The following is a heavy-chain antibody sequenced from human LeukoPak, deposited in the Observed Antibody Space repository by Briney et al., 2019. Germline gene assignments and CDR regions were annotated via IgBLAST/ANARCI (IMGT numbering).Heavy chain of an antibody. CDR1: GYTFTYYY. J-gene: IGHJ3*02. V-gene: IGHV1-2*02. Sequence: ASVTVSFKASGYTFTYYYMHWVRQAPGQGLEWMGWINPNSGGKNYAQKFQGRVTMTRDTSISTAYMELSRLRSDDTAVYYCARVTGYYYESTGYYHHAFDIWGQGTMVTVSS. CDR3: ARVTGYYYESTGYYHHAFDI. CDR2: INPNSGGK. D-gene: IGHD3-22*01.